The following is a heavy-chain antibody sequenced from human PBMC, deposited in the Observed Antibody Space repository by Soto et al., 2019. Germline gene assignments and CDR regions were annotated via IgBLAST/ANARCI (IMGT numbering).Heavy chain of an antibody. CDR3: VCGGNFFVY. CDR2: INQDGSER. J-gene: IGHJ4*02. Sequence: EVQLVESGGGLVQPGGSLRLPCAASGFTFSTYWMTGVRQPPGKGLERVARINQDGSERYYVDSVRGRFTIYRDNAKNSLYLQMNSLRAEDTAVYYCVCGGNFFVYWGQGTLVTVSP. D-gene: IGHD3-16*01. V-gene: IGHV3-7*01. CDR1: GFTFSTYW.